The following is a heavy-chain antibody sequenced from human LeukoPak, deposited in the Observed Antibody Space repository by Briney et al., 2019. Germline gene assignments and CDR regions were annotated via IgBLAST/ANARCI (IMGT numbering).Heavy chain of an antibody. V-gene: IGHV3-73*01. Sequence: PGGSLRLSCAASGFTFSGSAMHWVRQASGKGLEWVGRIRSKANSYATAYAASVKGRFTISRDDSKNTAYLQMNSLKTEDTAVYYCTRPRFLAGTKYNWFDPWGQGTLVTVSS. J-gene: IGHJ5*02. CDR2: IRSKANSYAT. D-gene: IGHD6-19*01. CDR1: GFTFSGSA. CDR3: TRPRFLAGTKYNWFDP.